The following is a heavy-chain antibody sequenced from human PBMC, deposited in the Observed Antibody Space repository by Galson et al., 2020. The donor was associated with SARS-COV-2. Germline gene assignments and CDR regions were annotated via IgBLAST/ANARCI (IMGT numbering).Heavy chain of an antibody. D-gene: IGHD6-19*01. CDR3: ARSPSGWYFYFDY. V-gene: IGHV6-1*01. CDR2: TYYRSKWYY. J-gene: IGHJ4*02. CDR1: GDSLSSNSAT. Sequence: TLSLTCVISGDSLSSNSATWNWIRQSPSRGLEWLGRTYYRSKWYYDYAVSVKSRVTITSDTSKNHFFLQLKSVTPEDTTVYYCARSPSGWYFYFDYWGQGIPVSVSS.